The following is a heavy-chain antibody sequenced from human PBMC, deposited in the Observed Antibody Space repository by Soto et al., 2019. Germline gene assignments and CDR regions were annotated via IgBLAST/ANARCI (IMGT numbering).Heavy chain of an antibody. D-gene: IGHD3-9*01. CDR2: IKSKTDGGTT. V-gene: IGHV3-15*01. Sequence: PGGSLRLSCAASGFTFSNAWMSWVRQAPGKGLEWVGRIKSKTDGGTTDHAAPVKGRFTISRDDSKNTLYLQMNSLRAEDTAVYYCAKDGYFDNKVDYWGQGTLVTVSS. CDR1: GFTFSNAW. CDR3: AKDGYFDNKVDY. J-gene: IGHJ4*02.